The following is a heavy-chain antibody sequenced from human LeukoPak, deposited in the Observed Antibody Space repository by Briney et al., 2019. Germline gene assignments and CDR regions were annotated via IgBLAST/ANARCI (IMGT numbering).Heavy chain of an antibody. CDR3: VREGHFDSACFDP. D-gene: IGHD3-9*01. V-gene: IGHV4-39*06. Sequence: SETLSLTCNVSGDPLNDNLYYWGWIRQSPGKGLEWIGAFYSSGSTSSHSSLKSRVTISVDTSRTQFPLKLDSVTDTDTAVYYCVREGHFDSACFDPWGPGILVTVSS. J-gene: IGHJ5*02. CDR1: GDPLNDNLYY. CDR2: FYSSGST.